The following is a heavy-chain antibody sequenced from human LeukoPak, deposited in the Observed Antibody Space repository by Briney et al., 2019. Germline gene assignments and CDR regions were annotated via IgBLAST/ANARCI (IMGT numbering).Heavy chain of an antibody. D-gene: IGHD3-22*01. CDR1: GFTFSSYA. J-gene: IGHJ4*02. CDR2: ISYDGSNK. CDR3: ARGSSYYYYDSSGYYPIDF. V-gene: IGHV3-30*04. Sequence: GGSLRLSCAASGFTFSSYAMHWVRQAPGKGLEWVAVISYDGSNKYYADSVKGRFTISRDNSKNTLYLQMNSLRAEDTAVYYCARGSSYYYYDSSGYYPIDFWGQGTLVTVSS.